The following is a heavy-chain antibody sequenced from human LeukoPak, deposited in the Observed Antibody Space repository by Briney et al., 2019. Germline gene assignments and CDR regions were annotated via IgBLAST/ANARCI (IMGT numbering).Heavy chain of an antibody. Sequence: PSQTLSLTCTVSGGFISSSYYWSWIRPPAGKGREWIGRISTSGTTNYNPSLKKRVTISVDTSKNQFSLKLRSVTSADTAVYYCARAAYSSSSTYWFDPWGQGTLVTVSS. CDR2: ISTSGTT. J-gene: IGHJ5*02. CDR3: ARAAYSSSSTYWFDP. V-gene: IGHV4-61*02. CDR1: GGFISSSYY. D-gene: IGHD6-13*01.